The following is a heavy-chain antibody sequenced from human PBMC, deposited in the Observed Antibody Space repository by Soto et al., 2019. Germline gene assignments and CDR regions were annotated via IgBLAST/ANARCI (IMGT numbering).Heavy chain of an antibody. CDR2: ISAYNGNT. J-gene: IGHJ4*02. CDR3: ARDSPPVDY. CDR1: GYTFTSYG. Sequence: QVQLVQSGAEVKKPGASVKVSCKASGYTFTSYGISWVRQAPGQGLEWMGWISAYNGNTKYAQKLQGRVTMTTDTSTRTAYMELRSLSSDDKALYYCARDSPPVDYWGQGTLVTVSS. V-gene: IGHV1-18*01.